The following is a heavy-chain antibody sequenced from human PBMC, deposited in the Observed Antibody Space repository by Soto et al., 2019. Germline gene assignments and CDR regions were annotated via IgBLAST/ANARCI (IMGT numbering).Heavy chain of an antibody. V-gene: IGHV3-30-3*01. J-gene: IGHJ5*02. CDR3: ARDGEEETRRVPAAIHLRPGEYPNTGWFDP. CDR1: GFTFSSYA. D-gene: IGHD2-2*01. Sequence: GGSLRLSCAASGFTFSSYAMHWVRQAPGKGLEWVAVISYDGSNKYYADSVKGRFTISRDNSKNTLYLQMNSLRAEDTAVYYCARDGEEETRRVPAAIHLRPGEYPNTGWFDPWGQGTLVTVSS. CDR2: ISYDGSNK.